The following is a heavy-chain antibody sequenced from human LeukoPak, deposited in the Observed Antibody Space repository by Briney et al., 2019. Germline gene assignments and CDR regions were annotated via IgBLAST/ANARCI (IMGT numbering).Heavy chain of an antibody. D-gene: IGHD4-17*01. CDR2: IWYDGSNK. CDR1: GFTFSSYG. J-gene: IGHJ5*02. CDR3: ARLYGTYPGWFDP. V-gene: IGHV3-33*01. Sequence: GRSLRLSCVVSGFTFSSYGMHWVRQAPGKGLEWVAVIWYDGSNKDYADSVKGRFSISRDNSKNTLYLQMNSLRAEDTAVYYCARLYGTYPGWFDPWGQGTLVTVSS.